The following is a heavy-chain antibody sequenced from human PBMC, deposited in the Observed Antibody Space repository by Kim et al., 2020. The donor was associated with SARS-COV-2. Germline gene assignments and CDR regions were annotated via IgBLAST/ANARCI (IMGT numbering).Heavy chain of an antibody. Sequence: SETLSLTCTVSGGSVSSGSYYWSWIRQPPGKGLEWIGYIYYSGSTNYNPSLKSRVTISVDTSKNQFSLKLSSVTAADTAVYYCASGESITIFGVVITYYYYGMDVWGQGTTVTVSS. V-gene: IGHV4-61*01. D-gene: IGHD3-3*01. CDR3: ASGESITIFGVVITYYYYGMDV. CDR1: GGSVSSGSYY. CDR2: IYYSGST. J-gene: IGHJ6*02.